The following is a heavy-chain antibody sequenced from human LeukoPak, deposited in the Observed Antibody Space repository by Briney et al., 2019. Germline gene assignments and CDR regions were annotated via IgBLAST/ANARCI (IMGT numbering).Heavy chain of an antibody. V-gene: IGHV3-53*01. CDR1: GFTVSSNY. CDR2: IYSGGST. CDR3: ARDQWRFGELLRFDY. J-gene: IGHJ4*02. Sequence: PGGSLRLSCAASGFTVSSNYMSWVRQAPGKGLEWVSVIYSGGSTYYADSVKGRFTISRDNSKNTLYLQMNSLRAEDTAVYYCARDQWRFGELLRFDYWGQGTLVTVSS. D-gene: IGHD3-10*01.